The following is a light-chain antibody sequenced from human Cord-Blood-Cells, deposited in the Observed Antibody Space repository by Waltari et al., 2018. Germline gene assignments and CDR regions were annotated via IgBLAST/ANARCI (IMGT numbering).Light chain of an antibody. CDR1: SSVVGSYTL. CDR3: CSYAGSSTWV. V-gene: IGLV2-23*01. Sequence: QSALTQPASVSGSPGQSITISCTGTSSVVGSYTLVPWYQQHPGKAPKLMIYEGSKRPSGVSNRFSGSKSGNTASLTSSGLQAEDEADYYCCSYAGSSTWVFGGGTKLTVL. CDR2: EGS. J-gene: IGLJ3*02.